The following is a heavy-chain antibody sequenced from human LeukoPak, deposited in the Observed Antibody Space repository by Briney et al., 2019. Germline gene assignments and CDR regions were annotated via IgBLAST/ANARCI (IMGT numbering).Heavy chain of an antibody. V-gene: IGHV4-34*01. CDR2: INHSGST. J-gene: IGHJ4*02. CDR1: GGSFSGYY. CDR3: ARQRPSVYYDSSGYYTPYFDY. D-gene: IGHD3-22*01. Sequence: PSETLSLTCAVYGGSFSGYYWSWIRQPPGKGLEWIGEINHSGSTNYNPSLKSRVTISVDTSKNQFSLKLSSVTAADTAVYYCARQRPSVYYDSSGYYTPYFDYWGQGTLVTVSS.